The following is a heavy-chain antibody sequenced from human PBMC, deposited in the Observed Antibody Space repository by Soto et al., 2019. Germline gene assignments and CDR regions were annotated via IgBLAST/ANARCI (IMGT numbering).Heavy chain of an antibody. CDR1: GYTLITHG. CDR3: ARGVRGVNTIIAPQIPLDY. Sequence: QVQLVQSGAEVKKPGASVKVSCKASGYTLITHGISWVRQAPGQGLEWMGWINPYNGNTDYARKVQGRVTMTTDTATNTAYMELRSLRSDDTAVYYCARGVRGVNTIIAPQIPLDYWGQGTLVTVSS. V-gene: IGHV1-18*01. CDR2: INPYNGNT. J-gene: IGHJ4*02. D-gene: IGHD3-9*01.